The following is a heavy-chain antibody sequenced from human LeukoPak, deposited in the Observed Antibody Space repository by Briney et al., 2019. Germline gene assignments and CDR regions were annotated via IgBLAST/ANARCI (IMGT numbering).Heavy chain of an antibody. J-gene: IGHJ4*02. V-gene: IGHV4-59*01. CDR3: ARSTGSTMFIDY. D-gene: IGHD3-10*02. Sequence: SETLSLTCTVSGGSISSYYWGWIRQPPGKGLEWLGYIYYSGNTDYNPSLKSRVAISVDTSKNQFSLKLSSVTAADTAVYYCARSTGSTMFIDYWGQGTLVTVSS. CDR2: IYYSGNT. CDR1: GGSISSYY.